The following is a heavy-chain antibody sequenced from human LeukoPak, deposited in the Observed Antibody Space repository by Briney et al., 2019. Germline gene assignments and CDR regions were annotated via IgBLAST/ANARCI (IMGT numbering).Heavy chain of an antibody. Sequence: SETLSLTCTVSCGSISSGDYYWSWIRQPPGKGLEWYGYIYYSGSTYYNPSLKSRVTISVDTSKNQFSLKLSSVTAADTAVYYCARALTLGDDAFDIWGQGTMVTVSS. CDR2: IYYSGST. CDR3: ARALTLGDDAFDI. CDR1: CGSISSGDYY. J-gene: IGHJ3*02. D-gene: IGHD3-10*01. V-gene: IGHV4-30-4*08.